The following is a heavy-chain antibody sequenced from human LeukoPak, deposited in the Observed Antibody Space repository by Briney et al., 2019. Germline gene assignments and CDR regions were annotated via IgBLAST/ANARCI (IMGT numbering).Heavy chain of an antibody. Sequence: PGGSLRLSCSASGFSFSDSYMSWFRLSPEKGREWIAYITSSGTTTEYADSVKGRFTISRVNAKNSLYLQMNSLRPEDTAVYYCGRDPDYGDPYWGQGTLVTVSS. D-gene: IGHD4/OR15-4a*01. CDR1: GFSFSDSY. V-gene: IGHV3-11*01. J-gene: IGHJ4*02. CDR3: GRDPDYGDPY. CDR2: ITSSGTTT.